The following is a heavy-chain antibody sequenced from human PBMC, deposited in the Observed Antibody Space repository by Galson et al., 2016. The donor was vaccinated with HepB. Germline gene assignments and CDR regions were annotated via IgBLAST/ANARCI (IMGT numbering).Heavy chain of an antibody. V-gene: IGHV3-23*01. D-gene: IGHD6-25*01. CDR3: AKVPHHSTGWPREIDY. J-gene: IGHJ4*02. CDR2: LTGSGGGT. CDR1: GFTFSSYA. Sequence: SLRLSCAASGFTFSSYAMSWVRQAPGKGLEWVATLTGSGGGTYYADSVKGRFTISRDNSKNTLYLEMISLRAGDTAVYYCAKVPHHSTGWPREIDYWGQGTLVIVSS.